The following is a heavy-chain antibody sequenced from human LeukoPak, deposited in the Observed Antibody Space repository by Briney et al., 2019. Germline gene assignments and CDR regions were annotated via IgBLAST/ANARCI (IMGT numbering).Heavy chain of an antibody. D-gene: IGHD3-10*01. CDR2: INHSGST. J-gene: IGHJ3*02. CDR1: GGSFSGYY. Sequence: PSETLSLTCAVYGGSFSGYYWSWIRQPPGKGLEWIGEINHSGSTNHNPSLKSRVTISVDTSKNQFSLKLSSVTAADTAVYYCAGGRRPYGSGSYYSSHCHASDIWGQGTMVTVSS. V-gene: IGHV4-34*01. CDR3: AGGRRPYGSGSYYSSHCHASDI.